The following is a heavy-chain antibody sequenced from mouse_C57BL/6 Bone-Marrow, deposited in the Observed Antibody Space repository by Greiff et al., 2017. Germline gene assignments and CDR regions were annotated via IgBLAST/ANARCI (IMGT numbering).Heavy chain of an antibody. J-gene: IGHJ4*01. D-gene: IGHD2-4*01. V-gene: IGHV1-39*01. CDR2: INPNYGTT. Sequence: VQLQQSGPELVKPGASVKLSCKASGYSFTDYNMNWVKQSNGKSLEWIGVINPNYGTTSYNQKFKGKATLTVDQSASTASMPLNSLTSEDSAVDDCASGDDYDYAMDYWGQGTSVTVSA. CDR1: GYSFTDYN. CDR3: ASGDDYDYAMDY.